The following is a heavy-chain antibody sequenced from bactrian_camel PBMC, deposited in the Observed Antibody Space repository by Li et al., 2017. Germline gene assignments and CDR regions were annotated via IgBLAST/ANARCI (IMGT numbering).Heavy chain of an antibody. J-gene: IGHJ4*01. CDR2: LDSDGTT. V-gene: IGHV3S10*01. CDR1: GVTYNPYC. Sequence: DVQLVESGGGSVQAGGSLRLSCADSGVTYNPYCMAWFRQPAGKEREGVATLDSDGTTSYADSVKGRFTISQDKAKNTMYLQMNNLRPEDTAMYYCAVLSQFNHCRGVVVGIWQQYASWGQGTQVTVS. CDR3: AVLSQFNHCRGVVVGIWQQYAS. D-gene: IGHD6*01.